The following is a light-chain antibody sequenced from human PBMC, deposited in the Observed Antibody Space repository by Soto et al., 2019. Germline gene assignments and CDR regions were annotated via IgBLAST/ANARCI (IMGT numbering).Light chain of an antibody. Sequence: QLVLTQPPSVSGAPGQRVTISCTGSSSNIGAGYDVHWYQQLPGTAPKLLISGNSNRPSGVPDRFSGSKSGTSASLAITGLQAEDEADYYCQTYDNSLSGYWVFGGGTKLTVL. CDR1: SSNIGAGYD. CDR3: QTYDNSLSGYWV. J-gene: IGLJ3*02. V-gene: IGLV1-40*01. CDR2: GNS.